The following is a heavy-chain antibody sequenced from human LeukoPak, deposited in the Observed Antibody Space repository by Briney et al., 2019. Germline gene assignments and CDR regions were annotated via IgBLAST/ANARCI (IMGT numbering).Heavy chain of an antibody. CDR1: GYTFTGYY. Sequence: ASVNVSFKASGYTFTGYYMHWVRQAPGQGLEWMGWINPNSGGTNYAQKFQGRVTMTRDTSISTAYMELSRLRSDDTAVYYCARYSTVKSHGSYYYGMDVWGQGTTVTVSS. CDR3: ARYSTVKSHGSYYYGMDV. D-gene: IGHD4-11*01. CDR2: INPNSGGT. V-gene: IGHV1-2*02. J-gene: IGHJ6*02.